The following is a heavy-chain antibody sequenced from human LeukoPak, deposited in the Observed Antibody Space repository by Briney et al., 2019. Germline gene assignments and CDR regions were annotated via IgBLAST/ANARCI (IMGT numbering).Heavy chain of an antibody. CDR2: TRNKAKGHTT. V-gene: IGHV3-72*01. D-gene: IGHD3-22*01. Sequence: PGGSLRLFCEVSGLSFSDYYIDWVRQAPGRGPEWVGRTRNKAKGHTTEYAASLEGRFTISRDGSKNSVYLQMNSLKIEDTAVYYCTRVGYYDRNGDSIDALDIWGQGTWVTVSS. CDR3: TRVGYYDRNGDSIDALDI. CDR1: GLSFSDYY. J-gene: IGHJ3*02.